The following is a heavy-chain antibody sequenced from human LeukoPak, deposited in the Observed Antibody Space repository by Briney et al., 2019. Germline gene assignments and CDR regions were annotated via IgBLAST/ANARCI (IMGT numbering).Heavy chain of an antibody. V-gene: IGHV1-8*03. CDR1: GYTFTSYD. CDR2: MNPNSGNT. Sequence: ASVKVSCKASGYTFTSYDINWVRQATGQGLEWMGWMNPNSGNTGYAQKFQGRVTITRNTSISTAYMELSSLRSEDTAVYYCARIPRARSYYFDYWGQGTLVTVSS. CDR3: ARIPRARSYYFDY. J-gene: IGHJ4*02. D-gene: IGHD2-2*02.